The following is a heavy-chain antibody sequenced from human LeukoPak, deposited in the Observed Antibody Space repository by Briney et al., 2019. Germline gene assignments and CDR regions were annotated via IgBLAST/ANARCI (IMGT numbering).Heavy chain of an antibody. CDR3: ARDRYCSGGSCYEGVYYYYGMDV. CDR2: ISAYNGNT. CDR1: GGTFSSYA. V-gene: IGHV1-18*01. J-gene: IGHJ6*02. D-gene: IGHD2-15*01. Sequence: ASVKVSCKASGGTFSSYAISWVRQAPGQGLEWMGWISAYNGNTNYAQKLQGRVTMTTDTSTSTAYMELRSLRSDDTAVYYCARDRYCSGGSCYEGVYYYYGMDVWGQGTTVTVSS.